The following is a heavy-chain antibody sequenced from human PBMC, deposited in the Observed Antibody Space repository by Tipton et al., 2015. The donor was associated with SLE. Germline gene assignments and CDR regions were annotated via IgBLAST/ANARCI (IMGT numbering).Heavy chain of an antibody. D-gene: IGHD6-13*01. CDR1: GASITSGGYY. Sequence: TLSLTCTVSGASITSGGYYWTWIRQRPGQGLEFIGYMYHSGTSGTPYYDPSLKSRVSISVDTSVNQFSLTMRSVTAADTAVYYCARGLMAADYYYWGQGTLVTVSS. CDR3: ARGLMAADYYY. J-gene: IGHJ4*02. V-gene: IGHV4-31*03. CDR2: MYHSGTSGTP.